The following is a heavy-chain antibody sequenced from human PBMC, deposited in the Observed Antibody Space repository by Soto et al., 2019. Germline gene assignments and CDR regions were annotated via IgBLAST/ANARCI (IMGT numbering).Heavy chain of an antibody. D-gene: IGHD3-22*01. J-gene: IGHJ6*02. V-gene: IGHV1-18*03. CDR3: STDLLPTPAYYYSSGFQCYGMDV. CDR1: CYTFTGYA. Sequence: ASPTLSCKTSCYTFTGYALNWVRQARGQGLGWKGWISAYHPNTNHSQKVPARATMTTNTCTSTAYTELRRLTPDDMAVHYCSTDLLPTPAYYYSSGFQCYGMDVWGQGTTVTVSS. CDR2: ISAYHPNT.